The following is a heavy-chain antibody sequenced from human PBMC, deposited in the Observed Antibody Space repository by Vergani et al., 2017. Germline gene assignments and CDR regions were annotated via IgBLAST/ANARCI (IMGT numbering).Heavy chain of an antibody. V-gene: IGHV1-69*01. Sequence: QVQLVHSGAEVKKPGSSVKVSCKASVGTFSSYAISWVRQAPGQGLEWMGGIIPIFGTANYAQQFQGRVTITADESTSTDYMELSSLRSEDTALYYCARHAVGATDFDYWGEGSLVTVSS. CDR2: IIPIFGTA. J-gene: IGHJ4*02. CDR3: ARHAVGATDFDY. CDR1: VGTFSSYA. D-gene: IGHD1-26*01.